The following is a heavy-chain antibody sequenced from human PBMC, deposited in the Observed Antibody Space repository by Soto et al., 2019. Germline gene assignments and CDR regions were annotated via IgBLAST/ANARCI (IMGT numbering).Heavy chain of an antibody. CDR2: INPSGGST. CDR3: ARDPHYSSSWYFWFDP. CDR1: GYTFTSYY. D-gene: IGHD6-13*01. V-gene: IGHV1-46*03. Sequence: QVQLVQSGAEVKKAGASVKVSCKASGYTFTSYYMHWVRQAPGQGLEWMGIINPSGGSTSYAQKFQGRVTMTRDTPTSTVYMERSSLRSEDTAVYYCARDPHYSSSWYFWFDPWGQGTLVTVSS. J-gene: IGHJ5*02.